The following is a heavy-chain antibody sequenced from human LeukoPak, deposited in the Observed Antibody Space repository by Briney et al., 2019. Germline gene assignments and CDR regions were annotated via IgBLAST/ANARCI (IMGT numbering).Heavy chain of an antibody. CDR1: GFTFSSYW. V-gene: IGHV3-74*01. J-gene: IGHJ4*02. CDR3: ARGFYGDYGQTFDY. Sequence: QPGGSLRLSCAASGFTFSSYWMHWVRHAPGKGLVGVSRINSDGSSTSYADSVKGRFTISRDNAKNTLYLQMNSLRAEDTAVYYCARGFYGDYGQTFDYWGQGTLVTVSS. D-gene: IGHD4-17*01. CDR2: INSDGSST.